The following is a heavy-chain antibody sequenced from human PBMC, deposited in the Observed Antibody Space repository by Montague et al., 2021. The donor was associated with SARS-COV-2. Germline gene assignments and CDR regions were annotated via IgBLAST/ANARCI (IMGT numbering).Heavy chain of an antibody. CDR2: ISYDGSNK. CDR1: GFTFSSYA. D-gene: IGHD2-2*01. J-gene: IGHJ6*03. CDR3: ATGGNQLLLFHYYYYMDV. V-gene: IGHV3-30-3*01. Sequence: SLSLSCSASGFTFSSYAMHWVRQAPGKGLEWVAVISYDGSNKYYADSVKGRFTISRDNSKNTLYLQMNSLRAEDTAVYYCATGGNQLLLFHYYYYMDVWGKGTTVTVSS.